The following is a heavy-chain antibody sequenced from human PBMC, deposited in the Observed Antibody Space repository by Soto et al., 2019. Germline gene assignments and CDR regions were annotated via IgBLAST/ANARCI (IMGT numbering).Heavy chain of an antibody. CDR3: AGYDWGGY. CDR1: GFTFSSYG. Sequence: QVQLVESGGGVVQPGRSLRLSCAASGFTFSSYGLHWVRQAPGKGLEGVAVIWYDGSNKYYGDSVKGRFTISRDNSKTTLYLQMNSLRAEDTAVYYCAGYDWGGYWGQGTLVTVSS. D-gene: IGHD3-16*01. J-gene: IGHJ4*02. CDR2: IWYDGSNK. V-gene: IGHV3-33*01.